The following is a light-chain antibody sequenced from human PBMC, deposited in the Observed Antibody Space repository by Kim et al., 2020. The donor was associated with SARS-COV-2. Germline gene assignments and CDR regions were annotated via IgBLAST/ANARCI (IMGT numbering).Light chain of an antibody. CDR3: SSFTSSSSSTLYV. CDR1: SNDVGRYNY. J-gene: IGLJ1*01. CDR2: DVT. V-gene: IGLV2-14*03. Sequence: QSALTQPASVSGSPGQSITISCTGTSNDVGRYNYVSWYQQHPGKAPKLMIYDVTNRPSGVSDRFSGSKSGNTASLTISGLQAEDEADYYCSSFTSSSSSTLYVFGTGTEVTVL.